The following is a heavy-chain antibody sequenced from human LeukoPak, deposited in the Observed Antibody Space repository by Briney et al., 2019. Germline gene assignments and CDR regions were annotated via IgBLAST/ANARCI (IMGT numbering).Heavy chain of an antibody. CDR3: ARGLAVAGTTEDFPP. CDR1: GGSFSGYY. J-gene: IGHJ4*02. CDR2: INHSGGT. Sequence: SETLSLTCAVYGGSFSGYYWSWIRQPPGKGLEWIGEINHSGGTNYNPSLKSRVTISVDTSKNQFSLKLSSVTAADTAVYYCARGLAVAGTTEDFPPRGQGTLVTVSS. D-gene: IGHD6-19*01. V-gene: IGHV4-34*01.